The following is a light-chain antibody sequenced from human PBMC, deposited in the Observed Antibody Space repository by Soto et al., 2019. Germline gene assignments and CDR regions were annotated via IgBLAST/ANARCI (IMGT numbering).Light chain of an antibody. Sequence: QSVLTQPPSASGTPGQRVTISCSGSSSNIGSNYVYWYQQFPGTAPKLLIYRNNQRPSGVPDRFSGSKSGTSASLAISGLRSEDEADYYCAAWDDRLSGHVVFGGGTKVTV. V-gene: IGLV1-47*01. CDR1: SSNIGSNY. CDR3: AAWDDRLSGHVV. CDR2: RNN. J-gene: IGLJ2*01.